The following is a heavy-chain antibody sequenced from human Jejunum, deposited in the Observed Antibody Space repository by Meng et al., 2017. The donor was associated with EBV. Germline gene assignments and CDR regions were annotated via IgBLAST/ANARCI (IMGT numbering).Heavy chain of an antibody. J-gene: IGHJ4*02. D-gene: IGHD5-24*01. CDR1: GGSISTDTW. V-gene: IGHV4-4*02. Sequence: VQLRGPGQERGRPSGLRSLTSAVSGGSISTDTWWSRVRQPPGKGLEYIGEIHHSGSTKYNPSLKSRVTISVDKSNNHFSLKLSSVTAADTAVYYCARDRGVEDYWGQGTLVTVSS. CDR2: IHHSGST. CDR3: ARDRGVEDY.